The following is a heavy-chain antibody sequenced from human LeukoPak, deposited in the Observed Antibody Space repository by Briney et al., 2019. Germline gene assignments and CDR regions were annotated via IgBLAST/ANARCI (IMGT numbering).Heavy chain of an antibody. CDR1: GYTFTGYY. CDR2: INPNSGGP. Sequence: EASVKVSCKPSGYTFTGYYMHWVRQAPGQGLEWMGWINPNSGGPNYAQKFQGRVTMTRDTSISTAYMELSRLRSDDTAVYYCARLEKGDIVVVPGYSSGWYTDYWGQGTLVTVSS. V-gene: IGHV1-2*02. D-gene: IGHD2-2*01. CDR3: ARLEKGDIVVVPGYSSGWYTDY. J-gene: IGHJ4*02.